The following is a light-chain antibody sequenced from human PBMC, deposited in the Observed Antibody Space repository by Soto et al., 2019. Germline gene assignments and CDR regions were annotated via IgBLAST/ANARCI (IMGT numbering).Light chain of an antibody. Sequence: QSALTQPASMSGAPGQTVTISCTGSSSNIGAGYDVHWYQLLPGTAPKLLIYGNTNRPSGVSDRFSGSKSGTTASLAITGLRAEDEADYYCQSHDGSLTSWVFGGGTKLTVL. J-gene: IGLJ3*02. CDR1: SSNIGAGYD. CDR2: GNT. CDR3: QSHDGSLTSWV. V-gene: IGLV1-40*01.